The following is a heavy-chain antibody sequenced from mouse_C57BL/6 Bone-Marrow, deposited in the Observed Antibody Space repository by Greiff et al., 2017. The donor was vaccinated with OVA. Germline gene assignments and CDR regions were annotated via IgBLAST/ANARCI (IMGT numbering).Heavy chain of an antibody. V-gene: IGHV1-64*01. CDR2: IHPNSGST. D-gene: IGHD1-1*01. CDR1: GYTFTSYW. J-gene: IGHJ1*03. Sequence: VQLQQSGAELVKPGASVKLSCKASGYTFTSYWMHWVKQRPGQGLEWIGMIHPNSGSTNYNEKFKSKATLTVDKSSSTAYMQLSSLTSEDSAVYYCARTPPFGDYGSSYRYFDVWGTGTTVTVSS. CDR3: ARTPPFGDYGSSYRYFDV.